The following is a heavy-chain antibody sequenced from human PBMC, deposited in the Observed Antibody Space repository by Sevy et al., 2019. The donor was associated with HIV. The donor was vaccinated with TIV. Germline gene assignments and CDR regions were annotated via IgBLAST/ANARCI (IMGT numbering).Heavy chain of an antibody. D-gene: IGHD6-13*01. V-gene: IGHV5-51*01. CDR1: GYSFTSYW. Sequence: GESLKISCKGSGYSFTSYWIGWVRQMPGKGLEWMGIIYPGDSDTRDSPSFQGKVTISADKSISTAYLQWSSLKASDTAMYYCARIGAEYSSSCYAIYYYYYYMDVWGKGTTVTVSS. CDR2: IYPGDSDT. CDR3: ARIGAEYSSSCYAIYYYYYYMDV. J-gene: IGHJ6*03.